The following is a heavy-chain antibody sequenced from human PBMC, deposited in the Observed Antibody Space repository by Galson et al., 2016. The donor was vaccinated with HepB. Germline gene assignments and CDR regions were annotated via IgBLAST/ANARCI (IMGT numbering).Heavy chain of an antibody. V-gene: IGHV3-64D*06. J-gene: IGHJ4*02. D-gene: IGHD4-17*01. Sequence: SLRLSCAVSGFTFRDYSMHWVRQAPGKRLEYVSAITANGDTTYYADSVQGRFTISRDNSKNTFYLQMTSLRSEDTAVYYCMSPYYGDYKTFWGRGTLVTVSS. CDR1: GFTFRDYS. CDR2: ITANGDTT. CDR3: MSPYYGDYKTF.